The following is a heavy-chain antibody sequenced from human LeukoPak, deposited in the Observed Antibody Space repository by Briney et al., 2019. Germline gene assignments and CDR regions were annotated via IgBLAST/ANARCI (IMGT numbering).Heavy chain of an antibody. D-gene: IGHD5-18*01. CDR1: GFTFSSYW. CDR3: ARDSPYSYGPDAFDI. J-gene: IGHJ3*02. Sequence: PGGSLRLSCAASGFTFSSYWMSWVRQAPGKGLEWVANIKQDGSEKYYVDSVKGRSTISRDNAKNSLYLQMNSLRAEDTAVYYCARDSPYSYGPDAFDIWGQGTMVTVSS. CDR2: IKQDGSEK. V-gene: IGHV3-7*01.